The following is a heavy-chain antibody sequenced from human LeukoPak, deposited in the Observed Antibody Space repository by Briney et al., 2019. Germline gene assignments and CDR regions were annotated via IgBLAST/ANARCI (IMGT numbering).Heavy chain of an antibody. CDR3: ARGYDSSGYSQPFDY. Sequence: GASVKVSCKASGYTFTSYYMHWVRQAPGQGLEWMGIINPSDGSTSYAQKFQGRVTMTRDMSTSTVYMELSSLRSEDTAVYYCARGYDSSGYSQPFDYWGQGTLVTVSS. V-gene: IGHV1-46*01. CDR1: GYTFTSYY. J-gene: IGHJ4*02. CDR2: INPSDGST. D-gene: IGHD3-22*01.